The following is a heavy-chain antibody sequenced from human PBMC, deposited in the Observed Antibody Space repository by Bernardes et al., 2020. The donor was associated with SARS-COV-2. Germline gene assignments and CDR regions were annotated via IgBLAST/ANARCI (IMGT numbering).Heavy chain of an antibody. V-gene: IGHV3-23*01. CDR2: ISGSGDNT. D-gene: IGHD3-10*01. CDR3: AKDDDFHYYGSENYSYGMDV. J-gene: IGHJ6*02. Sequence: GGSLRLSCAVSGFTFSTYAMAWVRQAPGKGLEWVSGISGSGDNTYSTDSVRGRFTISRDNAKNTLYLHMNSLRAEDTAVYYCAKDDDFHYYGSENYSYGMDVWGQGTTVTVSS. CDR1: GFTFSTYA.